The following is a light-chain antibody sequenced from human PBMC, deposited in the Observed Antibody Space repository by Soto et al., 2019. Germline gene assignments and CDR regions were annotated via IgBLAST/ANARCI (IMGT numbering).Light chain of an antibody. CDR3: QQYYSTPLT. Sequence: DIVMTPSPDSLAVSLGEGATINCKSSQSVLYSSNNKNYLAWYQQRPGQPPKLLIYWASTRESGVPDRFSGSGSGTDFTLTISSLQAEDVAVYYCQQYYSTPLTFGGGTKVDI. CDR2: WAS. CDR1: QSVLYSSNNKNY. J-gene: IGKJ4*01. V-gene: IGKV4-1*01.